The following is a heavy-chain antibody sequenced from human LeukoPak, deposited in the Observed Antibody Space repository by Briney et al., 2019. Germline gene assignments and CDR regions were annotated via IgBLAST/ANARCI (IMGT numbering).Heavy chain of an antibody. Sequence: ASVKVSCKASGYTFTDYFIHWVRQAPGQGLEWMGWINPNSGGTNYAQKFQGRVTMTRDTSISTAYMELSRLRSDDTAVYYCARDSTIFGVAINWFDPWGQGTLVTVSS. CDR2: INPNSGGT. J-gene: IGHJ5*02. V-gene: IGHV1-2*02. CDR1: GYTFTDYF. D-gene: IGHD3-3*01. CDR3: ARDSTIFGVAINWFDP.